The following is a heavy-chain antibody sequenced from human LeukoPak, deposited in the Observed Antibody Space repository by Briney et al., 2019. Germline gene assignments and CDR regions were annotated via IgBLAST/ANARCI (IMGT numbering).Heavy chain of an antibody. CDR1: GGSIISGSYY. CDR3: ARHPPRDGSAFDY. CDR2: MYYSGTT. J-gene: IGHJ4*02. Sequence: SETLSLTCTVSGGSIISGSYYWGWIRQPPGKGLEWIASMYYSGTTFYSPSLKSRVTISVDTSKNQLSLKLGSVTAADTAVYYCARHPPRDGSAFDYWGQGTLVTVSS. V-gene: IGHV4-39*01.